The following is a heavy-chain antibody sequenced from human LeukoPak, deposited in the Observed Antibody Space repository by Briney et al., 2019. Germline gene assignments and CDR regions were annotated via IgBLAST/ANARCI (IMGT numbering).Heavy chain of an antibody. CDR3: ARSHGDYVTPIRYYYYGMDV. Sequence: PSETLSLTCTVSGGSISSYDWSWIRQPPGKGLEWIGYIYYSGSTNYNPSLKSRVTISVDTSKNQFSLKLSSVTAADTAVYYCARSHGDYVTPIRYYYYGMDVWGQGTTVTVSS. CDR1: GGSISSYD. V-gene: IGHV4-59*01. D-gene: IGHD4-17*01. CDR2: IYYSGST. J-gene: IGHJ6*02.